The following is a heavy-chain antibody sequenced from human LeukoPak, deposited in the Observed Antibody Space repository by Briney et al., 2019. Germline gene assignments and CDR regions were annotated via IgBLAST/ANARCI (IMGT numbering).Heavy chain of an antibody. D-gene: IGHD5-12*01. Sequence: SETLSLTCTVSGGSISSYYWSWIRQPAGKGLEWIGRIYTSGSTNYNPSLKSRVTMSVDTSKNQFSLKLSSVAAAHTAVYYCARDAHRLLGYGWFDPWGQGTLVTVSS. CDR1: GGSISSYY. CDR2: IYTSGST. V-gene: IGHV4-4*07. J-gene: IGHJ5*02. CDR3: ARDAHRLLGYGWFDP.